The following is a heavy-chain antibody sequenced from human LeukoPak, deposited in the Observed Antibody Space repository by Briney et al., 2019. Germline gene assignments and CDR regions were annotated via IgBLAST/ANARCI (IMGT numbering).Heavy chain of an antibody. V-gene: IGHV3-48*03. CDR3: ARVKIADVAGPFDY. Sequence: GGSLRLSCAASGFTFSSYEMNWVRQAPGKGLEWVSYISSSGSNIYYADSVKGRFTISRDKAKNSLYLQMNSLRDEDTAVYYCARVKIADVAGPFDYWGQGTLVTVSS. CDR1: GFTFSSYE. D-gene: IGHD6-19*01. J-gene: IGHJ4*02. CDR2: ISSSGSNI.